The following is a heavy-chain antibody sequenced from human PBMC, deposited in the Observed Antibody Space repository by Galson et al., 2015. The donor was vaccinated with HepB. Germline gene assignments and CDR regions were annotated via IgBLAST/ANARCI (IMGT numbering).Heavy chain of an antibody. CDR2: IYYSGST. D-gene: IGHD4-17*01. Sequence: TLSLTCTVSGGSISSGDYYWSWIRQPPGKGLEWIGYIYYSGSTYYNPSLKSRVTISVDTSKNQFSLKLSSVTAADTAVYYCARGYLGPSTVTTSSSLDYWGQGTLVTVSS. V-gene: IGHV4-30-4*01. J-gene: IGHJ4*02. CDR3: ARGYLGPSTVTTSSSLDY. CDR1: GGSISSGDYY.